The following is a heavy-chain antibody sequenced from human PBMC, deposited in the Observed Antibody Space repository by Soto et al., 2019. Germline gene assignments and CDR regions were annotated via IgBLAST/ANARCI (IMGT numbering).Heavy chain of an antibody. V-gene: IGHV3-66*01. CDR2: IYSGGST. CDR1: GFTVSSNY. Sequence: EVQLVESGGGLVQPGGSLRLSCAASGFTVSSNYMSWVRQAPGKGLEWVSVIYSGGSTYYADSVKGRFTISRDNSKNTLYLEMNSLRVEDRTVYDCARGTSHSSGWYGKNDACWGQGTLVTVSS. J-gene: IGHJ4*02. CDR3: ARGTSHSSGWYGKNDAC. D-gene: IGHD6-19*01.